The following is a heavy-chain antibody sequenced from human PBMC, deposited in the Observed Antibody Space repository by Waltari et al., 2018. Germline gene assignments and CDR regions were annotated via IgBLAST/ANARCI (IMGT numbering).Heavy chain of an antibody. J-gene: IGHJ2*01. Sequence: VHLQESGPGLVKPSETLSLTCTVSGGSISSYYWSWIRQPPGKGLEWIGYIYYSGSTNYNPSLKSRVTISVDTSKNQFSLKLSSVTAADTAVYYCARPSPEYDGYFDLWGRGTLVTVSS. V-gene: IGHV4-59*01. D-gene: IGHD3-16*01. CDR2: IYYSGST. CDR3: ARPSPEYDGYFDL. CDR1: GGSISSYY.